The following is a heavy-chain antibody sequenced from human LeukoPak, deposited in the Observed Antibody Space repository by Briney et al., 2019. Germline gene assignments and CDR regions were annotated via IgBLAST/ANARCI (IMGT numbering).Heavy chain of an antibody. V-gene: IGHV4-39*01. Sequence: PSETLSLTCTVSGGSMSSSSYYWDWIRQPPGKGLEWIVSIYYGGSTYYNPALKSRLTISVDTSKNQFSLKLSSVTAAATAVCYCARRGSSIIVTGGAFDIWGQGTMVTVSS. CDR3: ARRGSSIIVTGGAFDI. CDR2: IYYGGST. J-gene: IGHJ3*02. CDR1: GGSMSSSSYY. D-gene: IGHD1-20*01.